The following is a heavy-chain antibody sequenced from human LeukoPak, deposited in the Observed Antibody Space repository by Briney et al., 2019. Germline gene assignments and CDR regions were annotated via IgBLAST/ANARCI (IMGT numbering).Heavy chain of an antibody. V-gene: IGHV4-4*07. J-gene: IGHJ4*02. CDR1: GGSISGFY. Sequence: SETLSLTCIVSGGSISGFYWSWIRQPAGKGLEWIGRIYPSGGTNYNPALKSRVTMSTDTSKNQFSLKLRSVTAADTAVYYCAREYGDLDYWGQGTLVTVSS. D-gene: IGHD4-17*01. CDR2: IYPSGGT. CDR3: AREYGDLDY.